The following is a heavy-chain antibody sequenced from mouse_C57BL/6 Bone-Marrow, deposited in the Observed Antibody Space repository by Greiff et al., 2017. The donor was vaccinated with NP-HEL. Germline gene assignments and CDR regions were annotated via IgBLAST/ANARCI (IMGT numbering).Heavy chain of an antibody. CDR2: ISNGGGST. D-gene: IGHD2-2*01. V-gene: IGHV5-12*01. CDR3: ARSTMVTTGNYYAMDY. J-gene: IGHJ4*01. Sequence: EVKLMESGGGLVQPGGSLKLSCAASGFTFSDYYMYWVRQTPEKRLEWVAYISNGGGSTYYPDTVKGRFTISRDNAKNTLYLQMSRLKSEDTAMYYCARSTMVTTGNYYAMDYWGQGTSVTVSS. CDR1: GFTFSDYY.